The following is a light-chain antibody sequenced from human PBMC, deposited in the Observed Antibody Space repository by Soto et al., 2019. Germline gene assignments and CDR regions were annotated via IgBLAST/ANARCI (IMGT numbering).Light chain of an antibody. J-gene: IGKJ4*01. CDR2: DAS. V-gene: IGKV3-20*01. CDR3: QQYAESPLT. Sequence: EIVLTQSPVTLSLAPGESATLSCRASLSVGRNYLAWFQHKPGQAPRLLIYDASSRATGVPDRFSGSGSGTDFTLTVSRLEPEDFAVYYCQQYAESPLTFGGGTKVEIK. CDR1: LSVGRNY.